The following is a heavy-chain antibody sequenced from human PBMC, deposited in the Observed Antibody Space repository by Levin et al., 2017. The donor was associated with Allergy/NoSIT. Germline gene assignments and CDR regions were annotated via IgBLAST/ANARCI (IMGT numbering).Heavy chain of an antibody. CDR1: GGSISSSSYY. D-gene: IGHD2-2*01. Sequence: PSETLSLTCTVSGGSISSSSYYWGWIRQPPGKGLEWIGIIYYSGSTYYNPSLKSRVTISVDTPKNQFSLKLSSVTAADTAVYYCARAVRCSSTSCYARFDYWGQGTLVTVSS. V-gene: IGHV4-39*01. CDR3: ARAVRCSSTSCYARFDY. CDR2: IYYSGST. J-gene: IGHJ4*02.